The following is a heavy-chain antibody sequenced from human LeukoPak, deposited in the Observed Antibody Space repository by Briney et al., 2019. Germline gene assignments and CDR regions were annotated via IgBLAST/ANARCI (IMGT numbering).Heavy chain of an antibody. CDR1: GFTFSSYA. CDR3: ARGQGEAGYDFWSGYPTRAQINWFDP. Sequence: PGGSLRLSCAASGFTFSSYAMSWVRQAPGKGLEWVSGISGRDGSTYDADSVKGRFTISRDNAKNSLYLQMNSLRAEDTAVYYCARGQGEAGYDFWSGYPTRAQINWFDPWGQGTLVTVSS. CDR2: ISGRDGST. D-gene: IGHD3-3*01. V-gene: IGHV3-23*01. J-gene: IGHJ5*02.